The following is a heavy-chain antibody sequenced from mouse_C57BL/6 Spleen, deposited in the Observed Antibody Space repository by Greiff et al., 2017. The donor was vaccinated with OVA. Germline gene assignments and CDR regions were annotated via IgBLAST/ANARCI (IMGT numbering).Heavy chain of an antibody. CDR2: IDPSDSET. D-gene: IGHD1-1*01. V-gene: IGHV1-52*01. Sequence: QVQLQQPGAELVGPGSSVKLSCKASGYTFTSYWMHWVKQRPIQGLEWIGNIDPSDSETHYNQKFKDKATLTVDKSSSTAYMQLSSLTSEDSAVYYCARTYIRYYGSRNWYFDVWGTGTTVTVSS. J-gene: IGHJ1*03. CDR3: ARTYIRYYGSRNWYFDV. CDR1: GYTFTSYW.